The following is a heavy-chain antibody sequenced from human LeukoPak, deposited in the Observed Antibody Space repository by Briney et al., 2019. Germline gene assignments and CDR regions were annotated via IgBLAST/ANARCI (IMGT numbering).Heavy chain of an antibody. CDR1: GFTFSSYW. V-gene: IGHV3-7*01. CDR2: IKQDGSEK. D-gene: IGHD2-21*02. J-gene: IGHJ6*03. Sequence: GGSLRLSCAASGFTFSSYWMSWVRQAPGKGLEWVANIKQDGSEKYYVDSVKGRFTIPRDNAKNSLYLQMNSLRAEDTAVYYCARVPAHIVVVTAIAYMDVWGKGTTVTVSS. CDR3: ARVPAHIVVVTAIAYMDV.